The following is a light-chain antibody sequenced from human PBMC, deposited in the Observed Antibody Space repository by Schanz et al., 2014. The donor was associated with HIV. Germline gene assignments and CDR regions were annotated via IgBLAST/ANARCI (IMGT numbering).Light chain of an antibody. V-gene: IGKV3-20*01. CDR3: QQFHTYPYT. CDR2: ATS. CDR1: QRLSSSY. Sequence: EIVLTQSPGSLSLSPGGRATLSCGASQRLSSSYLAWYQQKRDQPPRLVIYATSTRAAGIPDRFSGTGSGTDFTLTISGLLPDNFATYFCQQFHTYPYTFGQGTKLEIK. J-gene: IGKJ2*01.